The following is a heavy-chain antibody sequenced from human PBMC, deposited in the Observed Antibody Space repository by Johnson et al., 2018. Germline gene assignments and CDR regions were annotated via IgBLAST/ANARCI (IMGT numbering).Heavy chain of an antibody. D-gene: IGHD5-18*01. V-gene: IGHV3-49*03. Sequence: VQLVQSGGGLVQPGRSLRLSCTASGFTFGDYAMSWFRQAPGKGLEWVGFIRSKAYGGTTEYAASVKGRFTISRNDSKSIAYLKMNSRKTEDPAVYYCTRDTAMTSGEVFGIWGQGTMVTVSS. CDR2: IRSKAYGGTT. CDR1: GFTFGDYA. CDR3: TRDTAMTSGEVFGI. J-gene: IGHJ3*02.